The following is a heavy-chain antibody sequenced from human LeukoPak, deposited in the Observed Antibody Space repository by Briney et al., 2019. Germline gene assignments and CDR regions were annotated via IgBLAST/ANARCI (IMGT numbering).Heavy chain of an antibody. J-gene: IGHJ3*02. CDR1: GYTFTSYY. D-gene: IGHD3-22*01. V-gene: IGHV1-2*02. CDR3: ARLDSSGYTDAFDI. Sequence: ASVKVSCKASGYTFTSYYMHWVRQAPGQGLEWMGWINPNSGGTNYAQKFQGRVTMTRDTSISTAYMELSRLRSDDTAVYYCARLDSSGYTDAFDIWGQGTMVTVSS. CDR2: INPNSGGT.